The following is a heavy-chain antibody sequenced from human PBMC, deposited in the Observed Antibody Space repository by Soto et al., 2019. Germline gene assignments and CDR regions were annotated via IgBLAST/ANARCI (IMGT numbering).Heavy chain of an antibody. CDR2: IWYDGSNK. J-gene: IGHJ6*02. D-gene: IGHD3-10*01. Sequence: QVQLVESGGGVVQPGRSLRLSCAASGFTFSSYGMHWVRQAPGKGLEWVAVIWYDGSNKYYADSVKGRFTISRDNSKNTLYLQMNSLRAEDTAVYYCARFVWPYGSGGYYYGMDVWGQGTTVTVSS. V-gene: IGHV3-33*01. CDR1: GFTFSSYG. CDR3: ARFVWPYGSGGYYYGMDV.